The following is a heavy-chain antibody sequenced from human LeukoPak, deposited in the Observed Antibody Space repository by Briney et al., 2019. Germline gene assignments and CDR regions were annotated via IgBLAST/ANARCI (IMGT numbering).Heavy chain of an antibody. CDR1: GYTFTNFD. J-gene: IGHJ3*02. CDR3: VRIDYSNAFDI. CDR2: MNPKTGNT. D-gene: IGHD4-11*01. V-gene: IGHV1-8*01. Sequence: ASVKVSCKASGYTFTNFDINWVRQATGQGLGWMGWMNPKTGNTGSAQNLQGRVTITGNTSISTAYMELSSLRSEDTAVYYCVRIDYSNAFDIWGQGTMVTVSS.